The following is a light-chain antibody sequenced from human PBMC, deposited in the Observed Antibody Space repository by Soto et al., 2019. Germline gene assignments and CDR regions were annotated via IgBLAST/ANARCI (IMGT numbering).Light chain of an antibody. CDR3: LQDYSYPYT. V-gene: IGKV1-6*01. CDR2: AAS. Sequence: AIQMTQSPSSLPASVGDRVTITCRASQGIGNDLGWYQQKPGKAPKLLIYAASTLQTGIPSRLSGRGSGTDFTLTISSLLPEDFATYYCLQDYSYPYTFGQGTKLEIK. CDR1: QGIGND. J-gene: IGKJ2*01.